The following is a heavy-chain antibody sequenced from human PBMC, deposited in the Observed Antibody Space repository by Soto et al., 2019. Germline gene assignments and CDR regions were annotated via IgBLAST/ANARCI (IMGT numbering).Heavy chain of an antibody. CDR2: IYYSGST. V-gene: IGHV4-39*01. Sequence: SETLSLTCTVSGGSISSSSYYWGWIRQPPGKGLEWIGSIYYSGSTYYNPSLKSRVTISVDTSKNQFSLKLSSVTAADTAVYYCARLSLCSSSWYSHCRFDYWGQGTLVTVSS. J-gene: IGHJ4*02. CDR3: ARLSLCSSSWYSHCRFDY. D-gene: IGHD6-13*01. CDR1: GGSISSSSYY.